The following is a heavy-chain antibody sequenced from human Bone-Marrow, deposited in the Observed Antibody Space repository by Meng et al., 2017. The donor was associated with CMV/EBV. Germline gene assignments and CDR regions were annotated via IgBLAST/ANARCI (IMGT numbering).Heavy chain of an antibody. D-gene: IGHD2/OR15-2a*01. CDR3: ARQDPFRRGAYFDY. J-gene: IGHJ4*02. Sequence: GSLRLSCAIYGGSFSSYYWSWIRQYPGKGLEWIGEINHSGSTIYNPSLKSRVTISVDTSKNQFSLKLSSVTAADTAVYYCARQDPFRRGAYFDYWGQGTLVTVSS. CDR2: INHSGST. V-gene: IGHV4-34*01. CDR1: GGSFSSYY.